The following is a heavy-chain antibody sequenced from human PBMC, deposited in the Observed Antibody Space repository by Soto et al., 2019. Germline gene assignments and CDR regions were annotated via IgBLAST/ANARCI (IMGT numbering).Heavy chain of an antibody. Sequence: SQTLSLTCAISGDSVSSNSAAWNWIRQSPSRGLEWLGRTYYRSKWYNDYAVSVKSRITINPDTSKNQFSLQLNSVTPEDTAVYYCARASRMDSSGWYYYYGMDVSGQGTTVTVSS. CDR1: GDSVSSNSAA. CDR2: TYYRSKWYN. J-gene: IGHJ6*02. D-gene: IGHD6-19*01. CDR3: ARASRMDSSGWYYYYGMDV. V-gene: IGHV6-1*01.